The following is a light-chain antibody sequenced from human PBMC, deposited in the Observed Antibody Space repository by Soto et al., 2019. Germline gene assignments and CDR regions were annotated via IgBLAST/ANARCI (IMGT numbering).Light chain of an antibody. CDR3: AAWDDSLNGGYV. CDR1: SSNIGSNT. J-gene: IGLJ1*01. Sequence: QSVLTQPPSASGTPGQRVTISCSGSSSNIGSNTVSWYQQLPGTAPKLLIYSNNQRPSGVPDRFSGSKSGTSASLAISGLQSEDEADYYCAAWDDSLNGGYVFGTGTKVT. CDR2: SNN. V-gene: IGLV1-44*01.